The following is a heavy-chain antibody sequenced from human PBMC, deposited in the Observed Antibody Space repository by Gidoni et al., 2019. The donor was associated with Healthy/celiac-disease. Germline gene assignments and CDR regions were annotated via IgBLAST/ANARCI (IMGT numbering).Heavy chain of an antibody. CDR2: IYYSGST. D-gene: IGHD2-15*01. Sequence: QVQLQESGPGLVKPSQTLSLTCTVSGGSISSGGYYWSWIRQHPGKGLEWIGYIYYSGSTYYNPSLKSRVTISVDTSKNQFSLKLSSVTAADTAVYYCARPLPGSGGSYDAFDIWGQGTMVTVSS. J-gene: IGHJ3*02. CDR1: GGSISSGGYY. CDR3: ARPLPGSGGSYDAFDI. V-gene: IGHV4-31*03.